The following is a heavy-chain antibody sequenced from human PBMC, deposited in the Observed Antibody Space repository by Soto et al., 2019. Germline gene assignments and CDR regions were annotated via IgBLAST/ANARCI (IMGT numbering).Heavy chain of an antibody. Sequence: SETLSLTCTVSGGSISSYYWSWIRQPPGKGLEWIGYIYYRGSTNYNPSLKSRVTISVDTSKNQFSLKLSSVTAADTAVYYCARDGIVGATLNSYYGMDVWGQGTTVTVSS. CDR3: ARDGIVGATLNSYYGMDV. D-gene: IGHD1-26*01. CDR1: GGSISSYY. J-gene: IGHJ6*02. V-gene: IGHV4-59*01. CDR2: IYYRGST.